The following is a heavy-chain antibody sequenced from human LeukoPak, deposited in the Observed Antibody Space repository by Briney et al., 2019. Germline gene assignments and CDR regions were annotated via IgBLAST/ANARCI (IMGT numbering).Heavy chain of an antibody. CDR3: ATSTYGDWILSLLT. D-gene: IGHD4-17*01. CDR2: FDPEEGET. J-gene: IGHJ5*02. V-gene: IGHV1-24*01. Sequence: ASVTVSSKVSGYTLTELSMHWVRQAPGKGLEWTGGFDPEEGETIYAQKFQGRVTMTEDTSTDTAYMELSSLRSEDTAVYYCATSTYGDWILSLLTWGQGTLVTVSS. CDR1: GYTLTELS.